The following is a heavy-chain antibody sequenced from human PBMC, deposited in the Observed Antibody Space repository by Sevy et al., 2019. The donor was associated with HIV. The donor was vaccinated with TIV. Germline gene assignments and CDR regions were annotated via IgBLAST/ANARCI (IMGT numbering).Heavy chain of an antibody. J-gene: IGHJ4*02. V-gene: IGHV3-30*02. Sequence: GGSLRLSCAASGFTFSSYGMHWVRQAPGKVLEWVAFIRYDGSNKYYADSVKGRFTISRDNSKNTLYLQMNTLRAEDTAVYYCAKSGERWLQFNYFDYWGQGTLVTVSS. CDR2: IRYDGSNK. CDR1: GFTFSSYG. CDR3: AKSGERWLQFNYFDY. D-gene: IGHD5-12*01.